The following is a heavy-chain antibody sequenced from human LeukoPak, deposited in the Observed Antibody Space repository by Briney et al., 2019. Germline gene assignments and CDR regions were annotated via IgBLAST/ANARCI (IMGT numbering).Heavy chain of an antibody. CDR3: AKGYYDSSGYRGLYFDY. Sequence: PGGSLRLSCAASGFTFSNYAMNWVRQAPGKGLEWVSAISGSGTNTYYADSVKGRFTGSRDNSKKTLYLQMNSLRAEDTAVYYCAKGYYDSSGYRGLYFDYWGQGTLVTVSS. J-gene: IGHJ4*02. V-gene: IGHV3-23*01. CDR1: GFTFSNYA. D-gene: IGHD3-22*01. CDR2: ISGSGTNT.